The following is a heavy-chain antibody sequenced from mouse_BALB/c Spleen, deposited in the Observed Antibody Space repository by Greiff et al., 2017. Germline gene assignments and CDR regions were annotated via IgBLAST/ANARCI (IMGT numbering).Heavy chain of an antibody. CDR2: ISYSGST. CDR3: ARNYGSTSFAY. CDR1: GYSITSDYA. J-gene: IGHJ3*01. V-gene: IGHV3-2*02. D-gene: IGHD1-1*01. Sequence: ESGPGLVKPSQSLSLTCTVTGYSITSDYAWNWIRQFPGNKLEWMGYISYSGSTSYNPSLKSRISITRDTSKNQFFLQLNSVTTEDTATYYCARNYGSTSFAYWGQGTLVTVSA.